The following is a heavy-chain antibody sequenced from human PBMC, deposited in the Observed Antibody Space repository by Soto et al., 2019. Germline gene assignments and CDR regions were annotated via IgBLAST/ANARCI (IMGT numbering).Heavy chain of an antibody. CDR1: GYRFSSYW. Sequence: GESLKISCKGSGYRFSSYWIAWVRQMPGKGLGWMGIIYPGDSDTIYSPSFQGQVTFSADKSTSTAYLQWSSLKAPDTAMYYCARQGSNGAYYYYGMDVWGQGTTVTVSS. V-gene: IGHV5-51*01. J-gene: IGHJ6*02. CDR2: IYPGDSDT. CDR3: ARQGSNGAYYYYGMDV. D-gene: IGHD2-8*01.